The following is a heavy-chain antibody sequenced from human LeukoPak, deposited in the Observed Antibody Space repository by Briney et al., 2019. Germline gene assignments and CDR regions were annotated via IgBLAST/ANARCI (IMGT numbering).Heavy chain of an antibody. J-gene: IGHJ5*02. D-gene: IGHD3-3*01. CDR1: GFTFSDYW. Sequence: GGSLRLSCTGSGFTFSDYWMTWARQAPGKGLEWVANLRPDGSDKYYVDSVKGRFTISRDNAKKLVHLQMNSLRAEDTAVYYCARDAYDDASESWGQGALVTVSS. V-gene: IGHV3-7*01. CDR3: ARDAYDDASES. CDR2: LRPDGSDK.